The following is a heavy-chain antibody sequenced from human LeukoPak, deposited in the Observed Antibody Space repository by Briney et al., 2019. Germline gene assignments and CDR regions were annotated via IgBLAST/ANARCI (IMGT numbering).Heavy chain of an antibody. CDR2: ISSSGSTI. J-gene: IGHJ4*02. V-gene: IGHV3-11*01. Sequence: GGSLRLSCAASGFTFSDYYMSWIRQAPGKGLEWVSYISSSGSTIYYADTVKGRFTFSRDNAKNSLYLQMNSLRAEVTAVYYCAISRGRRYFDYWGQGTLVTVSS. CDR3: AISRGRRYFDY. CDR1: GFTFSDYY. D-gene: IGHD3-9*01.